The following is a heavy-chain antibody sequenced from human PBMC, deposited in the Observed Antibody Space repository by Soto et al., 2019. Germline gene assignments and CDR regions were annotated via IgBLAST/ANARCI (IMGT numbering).Heavy chain of an antibody. CDR3: ASLITGPGTFDP. V-gene: IGHV1-69*13. CDR1: GCTFSSYS. Sequence: SVKVSCKASGCTFSSYSISWVRQAPGQGLEWMGGIIPIFGTANYAQKFQGRVTITADESTSTAYMELSSLRSEDTAVYYCASLITGPGTFDPWGQGTLVTVSS. D-gene: IGHD1-20*01. CDR2: IIPIFGTA. J-gene: IGHJ5*02.